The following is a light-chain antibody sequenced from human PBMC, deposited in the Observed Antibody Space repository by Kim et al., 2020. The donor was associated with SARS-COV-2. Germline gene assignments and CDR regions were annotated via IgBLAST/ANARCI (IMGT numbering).Light chain of an antibody. Sequence: SASTGDRVIITCRASQDIGSYLAWYQQNPGKAPKLLINAASTLQSGVPSRFSGTGSGTDFSLTISCLQSEDFATYYCQQYYGYPYTFGPGTKLEI. J-gene: IGKJ2*01. CDR3: QQYYGYPYT. CDR2: AAS. CDR1: QDIGSY. V-gene: IGKV1-8*01.